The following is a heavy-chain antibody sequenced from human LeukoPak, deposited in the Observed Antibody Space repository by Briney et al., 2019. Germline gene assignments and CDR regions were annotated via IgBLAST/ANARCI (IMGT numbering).Heavy chain of an antibody. D-gene: IGHD3-22*01. CDR1: GGSVSSGSYY. CDR2: IYYSGST. J-gene: IGHJ3*02. CDR3: ARGDALSSGYYYARAFDI. Sequence: SETLSLTCTVSGGSVSSGSYYWSWIRQPPGKGLEWIGYIYYSGSTNYNPSLKSRVTISVDTSKNQFSLKLSSVTAADTAVYYCARGDALSSGYYYARAFDIWGQGTMVTVSP. V-gene: IGHV4-61*01.